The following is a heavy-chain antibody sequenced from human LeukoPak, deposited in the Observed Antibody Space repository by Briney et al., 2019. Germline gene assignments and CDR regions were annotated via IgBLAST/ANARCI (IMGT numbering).Heavy chain of an antibody. CDR1: GYSISSGYY. CDR3: ATERWLQFH. Sequence: PSETLSLTCTVSGYSISSGYYWGWIRQPPGKGLEWIGSIYHSGSTYYNPSLKSRVTISVDTSKNQFSLKLSSVTAADTAVYYCATERWLQFHWGQGTLVTVSS. J-gene: IGHJ4*02. V-gene: IGHV4-38-2*02. D-gene: IGHD5-24*01. CDR2: IYHSGST.